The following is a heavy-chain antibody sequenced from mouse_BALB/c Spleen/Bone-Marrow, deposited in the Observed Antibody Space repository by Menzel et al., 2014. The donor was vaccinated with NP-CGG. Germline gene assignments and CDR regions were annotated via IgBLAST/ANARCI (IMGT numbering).Heavy chain of an antibody. D-gene: IGHD2-1*01. J-gene: IGHJ4*01. CDR3: ASPYGNYDAMDY. CDR2: IYPGDGDT. Sequence: QVQLQQSGAELARPGASVKLSCKASGYTFTSYWMQWVKQRPGQGLEWIGAIYPGDGDTRYTQKFRGKATLTADKSSNTAYMHLSSLTSEDSAVYFCASPYGNYDAMDYWGQGTSVTVSS. V-gene: IGHV1-87*01. CDR1: GYTFTSYW.